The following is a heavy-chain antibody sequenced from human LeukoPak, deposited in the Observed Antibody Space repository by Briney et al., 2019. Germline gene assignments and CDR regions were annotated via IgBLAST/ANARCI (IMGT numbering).Heavy chain of an antibody. CDR1: GYTFTSYD. D-gene: IGHD5-24*01. V-gene: IGHV1-46*01. CDR3: ARIRDGYNDAYDI. CDR2: INPTAGNT. J-gene: IGHJ3*02. Sequence: EASVKVSCKASGYTFTSYDINWVRQAPGQGLEWMGLINPTAGNTYYAQRFQGRVTMTRNTSTSTVYMELSSLRSEDTAVYYCARIRDGYNDAYDIWGQGTMVTVPS.